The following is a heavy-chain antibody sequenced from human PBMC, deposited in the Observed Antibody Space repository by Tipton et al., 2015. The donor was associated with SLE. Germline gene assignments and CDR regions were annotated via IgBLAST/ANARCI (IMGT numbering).Heavy chain of an antibody. CDR3: ARDKGRGAFDI. J-gene: IGHJ3*02. V-gene: IGHV3-48*01. Sequence: QLVQSGAEVKKPGSSVRLSCKASGGTFSSYAMNWVRQAPGKGLEWVSYISSSGSTIYYADSVKGRFTISRDNSKNTLYLQMNSLRAEDTAVYYCARDKGRGAFDIWGQGTMVTVSS. CDR1: GGTFSSYA. CDR2: ISSSGSTI.